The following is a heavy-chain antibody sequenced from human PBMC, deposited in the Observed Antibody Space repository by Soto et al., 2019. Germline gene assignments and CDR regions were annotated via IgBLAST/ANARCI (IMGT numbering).Heavy chain of an antibody. V-gene: IGHV3-53*01. CDR1: GFIVSDTY. CDR3: AKEGIGGIFGAGGFDP. D-gene: IGHD3-3*01. Sequence: EVQLVESGGGVVQPGGSLRLSCAASGFIVSDTYMNWVRQAPGKGLEWVSVIYRGGDTYYADSVKGRFTISRDNSTVYLQMNTLRAEDTAMYYCAKEGIGGIFGAGGFDPWGQGTLVTVSS. J-gene: IGHJ5*02. CDR2: IYRGGDT.